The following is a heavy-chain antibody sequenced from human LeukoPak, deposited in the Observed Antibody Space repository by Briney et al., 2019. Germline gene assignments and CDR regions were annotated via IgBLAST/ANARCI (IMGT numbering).Heavy chain of an antibody. CDR2: IIPILGIA. J-gene: IGHJ6*02. CDR3: ARDRLAAAGYYYYGMDV. CDR1: GGTFSSYA. V-gene: IGHV1-69*04. D-gene: IGHD6-13*01. Sequence: SVKVSCKASGGTFSSYAISWVRQAPRQGLEWMGRIIPILGIANYAQKFQGRVTITADKSTSTAYMELSSLRSEDTAVYYCARDRLAAAGYYYYGMDVWGQGTTVTVSS.